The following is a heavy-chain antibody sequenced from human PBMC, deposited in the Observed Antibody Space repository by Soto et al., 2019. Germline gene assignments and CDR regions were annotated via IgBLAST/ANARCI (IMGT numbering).Heavy chain of an antibody. Sequence: ASVKFSCKASGYTFTSYGISWVRQAPGQGLEWMGWISAYNGNTNYAQKLQGRVTMTTDTSTSTAYMELRSLRSDDTAVYYCARGPTLRNWNYFDYWGQGTLVTVSS. CDR3: ARGPTLRNWNYFDY. CDR2: ISAYNGNT. V-gene: IGHV1-18*01. D-gene: IGHD1-20*01. J-gene: IGHJ4*02. CDR1: GYTFTSYG.